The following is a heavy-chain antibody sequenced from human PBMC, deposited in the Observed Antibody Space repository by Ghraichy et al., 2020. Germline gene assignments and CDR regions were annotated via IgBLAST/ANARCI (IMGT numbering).Heavy chain of an antibody. Sequence: SETLSLTCAVYGGSFSGYYWSWIRQPPGKGLEWIGEINHSGSTNYNPSLKSRVTISVDTSKNQFSLKLSSVTAADTAVYYCARGRSKLRFLEWFYGWFDPWGQGTLVTVSS. CDR1: GGSFSGYY. CDR3: ARGRSKLRFLEWFYGWFDP. V-gene: IGHV4-34*01. D-gene: IGHD3-3*01. CDR2: INHSGST. J-gene: IGHJ5*02.